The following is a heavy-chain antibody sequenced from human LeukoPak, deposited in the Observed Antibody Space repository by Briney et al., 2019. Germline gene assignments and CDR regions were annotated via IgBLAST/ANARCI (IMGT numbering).Heavy chain of an antibody. J-gene: IGHJ3*02. CDR2: ISAYNGNT. CDR1: GYTFTSYG. Sequence: GASVKVSCKASGYTFTSYGISWVRQAPGQGLEWMGWISAYNGNTNYAQKLQGRVTMTTDTSTSTAYMELRSLRSDDTAVYYCARAVLYYDILTGYYKVGAFDIWGQGTMVTVSS. CDR3: ARAVLYYDILTGYYKVGAFDI. V-gene: IGHV1-18*01. D-gene: IGHD3-9*01.